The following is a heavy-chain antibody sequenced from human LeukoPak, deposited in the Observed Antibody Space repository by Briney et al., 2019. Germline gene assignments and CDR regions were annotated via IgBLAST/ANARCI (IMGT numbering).Heavy chain of an antibody. CDR1: GYTITDDY. V-gene: IGHV1-2*06. CDR3: ATNSRTDFDY. J-gene: IGHJ4*02. Sequence: ASVKVSCKASGYTITDDYMHWLRQAPGQGLEWMGRINPNSGGTNYAQKFQGRVTVTRDTSITTAYMELSSLTSDDTAVYYCATNSRTDFDYWGQGTLVTVSS. CDR2: INPNSGGT. D-gene: IGHD4-23*01.